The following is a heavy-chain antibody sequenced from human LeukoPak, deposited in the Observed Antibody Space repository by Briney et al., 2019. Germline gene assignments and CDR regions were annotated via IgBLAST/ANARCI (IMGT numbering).Heavy chain of an antibody. CDR3: ARDRQFRLHDP. V-gene: IGHV3-11*01. CDR1: GFTVSSNY. J-gene: IGHJ5*02. CDR2: IRTSGDSV. D-gene: IGHD3-16*01. Sequence: PGGSLRLSCAASGFTVSSNYMSWVRQAPGKGLEWLSYIRTSGDSVSYVDSVKARFTISRDNAKNSLYLQIDSLRAEDTAMYYCARDRQFRLHDPWGQGILVTVSS.